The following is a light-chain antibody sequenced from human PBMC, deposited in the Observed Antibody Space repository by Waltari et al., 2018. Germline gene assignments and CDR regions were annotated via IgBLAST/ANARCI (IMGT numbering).Light chain of an antibody. CDR3: QSYDSSLSGVI. CDR1: SSNNGAGYD. CDR2: NNN. V-gene: IGLV1-40*01. Sequence: QSVLTQPPSVSGAPGQRVTLTCPGSSSNNGAGYDLHLYQQLPGTAPKLLIYNNNIRPSGVPARFSGSRSGTSASLAITGLQAEDEADYYCQSYDSSLSGVIFGGGTKLTVL. J-gene: IGLJ2*01.